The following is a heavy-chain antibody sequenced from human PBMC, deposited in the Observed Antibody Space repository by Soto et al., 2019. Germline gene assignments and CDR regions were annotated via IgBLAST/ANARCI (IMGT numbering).Heavy chain of an antibody. CDR3: ARVGGYSGYDSHNGMDV. Sequence: EVQLVESGGGLVQPGGSLRLSCVASGFIFRSHEMNWVHQAPGKGLEWVSYISTTGSTKYYADSVKGRFTISRDNAKNSLYLQMNSLRAEDTAHYYCARVGGYSGYDSHNGMDVWGQGTTVTVSS. J-gene: IGHJ6*02. D-gene: IGHD5-12*01. CDR1: GFIFRSHE. CDR2: ISTTGSTK. V-gene: IGHV3-48*03.